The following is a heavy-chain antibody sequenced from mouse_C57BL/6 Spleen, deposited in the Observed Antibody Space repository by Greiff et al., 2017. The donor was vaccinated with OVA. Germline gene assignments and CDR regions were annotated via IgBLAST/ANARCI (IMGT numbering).Heavy chain of an antibody. Sequence: EVQLQQSGPELVKPGASVKISCKASGYTFTDYYMNWVKQSHGKSLEWIGDINPNNGGTSYNQKFKGKATLTVDKSSSTAYMELRSLTSEDSAVYYCARGYGGAMDYWGQGTSVTVSS. CDR1: GYTFTDYY. CDR3: ARGYGGAMDY. V-gene: IGHV1-26*01. D-gene: IGHD1-1*01. J-gene: IGHJ4*01. CDR2: INPNNGGT.